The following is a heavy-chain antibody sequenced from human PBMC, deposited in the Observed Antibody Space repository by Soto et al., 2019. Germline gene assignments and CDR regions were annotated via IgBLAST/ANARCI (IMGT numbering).Heavy chain of an antibody. D-gene: IGHD2-15*01. Sequence: GGSLRLSTEPSGFTFSSYGIHWVRQAPGKGLEWVALIWYDGSHEYFADSVKGRFTISRDNSKNTLYLQMNSLSAEDTAVYYCAREYCSAASCYYFDSWGQGTLVTVSS. CDR1: GFTFSSYG. CDR3: AREYCSAASCYYFDS. J-gene: IGHJ4*02. V-gene: IGHV3-33*01. CDR2: IWYDGSHE.